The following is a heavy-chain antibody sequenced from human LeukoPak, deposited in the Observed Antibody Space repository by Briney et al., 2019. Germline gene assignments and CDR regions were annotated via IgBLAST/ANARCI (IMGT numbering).Heavy chain of an antibody. CDR1: GGSIGASY. CDR3: ARGVYIAAAQYGY. D-gene: IGHD6-13*01. Sequence: SETLSLTCTVSGGSIGASYWNWIRQPPGKGLEWIGYVYYNGNTNYNPSLKSRVTISRDTSKNQLSLKLNSVTAADTAVYYCARGVYIAAAQYGYWGQGTLVTVSP. CDR2: VYYNGNT. J-gene: IGHJ4*02. V-gene: IGHV4-59*01.